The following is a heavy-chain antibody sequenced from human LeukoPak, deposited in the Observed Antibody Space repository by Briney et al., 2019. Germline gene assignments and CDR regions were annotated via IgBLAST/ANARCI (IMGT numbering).Heavy chain of an antibody. CDR1: GYSISSGYY. CDR3: ASTTYSGPTLRGRRPFDY. CDR2: IYHSGST. D-gene: IGHD5-12*01. V-gene: IGHV4-38-2*01. Sequence: SETLSLTCAVSGYSISSGYYWGWIRQPPGKGLEWIGSIYHSGSTYYNPSLKSRVTISVDTSKNQFSLKLSSVTAADTVVYYCASTTYSGPTLRGRRPFDYWGQGTLVTVSS. J-gene: IGHJ4*02.